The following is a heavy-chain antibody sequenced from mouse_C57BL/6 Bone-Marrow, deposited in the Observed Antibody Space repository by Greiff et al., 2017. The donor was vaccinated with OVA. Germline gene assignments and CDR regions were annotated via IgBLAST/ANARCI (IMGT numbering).Heavy chain of an antibody. CDR3: ARHEDGYYASYFDY. Sequence: VQLQQSGPELVKPGASVKISCKASGYAFSSSWMNWVKQRPGKGLAWIGRLYPGDGDTNYNGKFKGKATLTADKSSSTAYRQLSSLTSEDSAVYFCARHEDGYYASYFDYWGQGTTLTVSS. CDR1: GYAFSSSW. D-gene: IGHD2-3*01. V-gene: IGHV1-82*01. CDR2: LYPGDGDT. J-gene: IGHJ2*01.